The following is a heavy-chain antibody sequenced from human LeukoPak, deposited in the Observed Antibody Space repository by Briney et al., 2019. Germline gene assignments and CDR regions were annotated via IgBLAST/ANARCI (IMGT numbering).Heavy chain of an antibody. V-gene: IGHV3-23*01. CDR3: AKGRLPPDY. D-gene: IGHD3-16*01. J-gene: IGHJ4*02. CDR2: IGASGGST. Sequence: GGSLRLSCTASGFTLSNYAMSWVRQAPGKGLEWVLSIGASGGSTHYADSVKGRFTISRDNSKNTLYLQMDSLRSEDTAIYYCAKGRLPPDYWGQGTLVTVSS. CDR1: GFTLSNYA.